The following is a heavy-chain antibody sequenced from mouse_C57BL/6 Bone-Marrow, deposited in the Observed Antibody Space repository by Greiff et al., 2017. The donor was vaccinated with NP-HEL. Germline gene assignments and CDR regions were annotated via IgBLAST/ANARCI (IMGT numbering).Heavy chain of an antibody. J-gene: IGHJ3*01. CDR3: ASLYGSSSAWFAY. V-gene: IGHV14-2*01. D-gene: IGHD1-1*01. CDR1: GFTFTDYY. CDR2: IDPEDGET. Sequence: VQLQQSGAELVKPGASVKLSCTASGFTFTDYYMHWVKQRPEQGLEWIGRIDPEDGETKYAPKFQGKATITADTSSNTAYLQLSSLTSEDSAVYYCASLYGSSSAWFAYWGQGTLVTVSA.